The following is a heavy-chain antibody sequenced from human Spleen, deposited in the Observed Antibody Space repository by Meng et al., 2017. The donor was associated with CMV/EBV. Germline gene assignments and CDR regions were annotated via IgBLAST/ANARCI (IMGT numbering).Heavy chain of an antibody. CDR1: GYTFTDHY. CDR3: ATEKGFQLLSNRVRYNWLDP. J-gene: IGHJ5*02. V-gene: IGHV1-2*02. D-gene: IGHD2-2*01. Sequence: ASVKVSCKASGYTFTDHYIHWVRQAPGQGLEWMGWINPNSGGTNYQQKFQGRVTMTRDTSITTAYMVLSRLSFDDTAVYYCATEKGFQLLSNRVRYNWLDPWGQGALVTVSS. CDR2: INPNSGGT.